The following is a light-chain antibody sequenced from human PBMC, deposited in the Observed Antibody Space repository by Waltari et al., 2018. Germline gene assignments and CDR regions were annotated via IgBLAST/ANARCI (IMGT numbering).Light chain of an antibody. Sequence: DIVMTQSPDTLAVSLGERATINCKFSRSVLYSPNNKNYLAWYQQKPGQPPKLLIYWASTRESGVPDRFSGSGSGTDFTLTISSLQAEDVAVYYCQQYYSTPLTFGGGTKVEIK. J-gene: IGKJ4*01. CDR1: RSVLYSPNNKNY. CDR2: WAS. V-gene: IGKV4-1*01. CDR3: QQYYSTPLT.